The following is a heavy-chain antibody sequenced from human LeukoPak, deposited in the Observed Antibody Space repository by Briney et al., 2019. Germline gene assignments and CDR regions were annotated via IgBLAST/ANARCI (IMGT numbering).Heavy chain of an antibody. V-gene: IGHV3-23*01. CDR1: GFTFSSYA. D-gene: IGHD1-20*01. CDR2: ISGSGGST. J-gene: IGHJ4*02. CDR3: ARDLNWCFDY. Sequence: PAGSLRLSCAASGFTFSSYAMSWVRQVPGKGLEWVSGISGSGGSTSYADSVEGRFTISRDNSKNTLYLQMNSLRAEDTALYYCARDLNWCFDYWGQGTLVTVSS.